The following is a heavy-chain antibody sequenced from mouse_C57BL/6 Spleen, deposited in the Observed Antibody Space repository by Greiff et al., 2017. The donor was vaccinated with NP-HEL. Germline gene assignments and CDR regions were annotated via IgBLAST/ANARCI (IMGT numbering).Heavy chain of an antibody. CDR2: IWRGGST. J-gene: IGHJ4*01. Sequence: QVQLQQSGPGLVQPSQSLSITCTVSGFSLTSYGVHWVRQSPGKGLEWLGVIWRGGSTDYNAAFMSRLSITKDNSTSQVFFKMNSLQADDTAIYYCAKTLKGVYYAMDYWGQGTSVTVSS. CDR1: GFSLTSYG. D-gene: IGHD1-3*01. V-gene: IGHV2-5*01. CDR3: AKTLKGVYYAMDY.